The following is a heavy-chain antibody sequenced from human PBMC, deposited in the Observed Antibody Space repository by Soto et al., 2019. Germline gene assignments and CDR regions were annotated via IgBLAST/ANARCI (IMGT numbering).Heavy chain of an antibody. CDR2: ISSSSSYI. Sequence: GGSLRLSCAASGFTFSSYSMNWVRQAPGKGLEWVSSISSSSSYIYYADSVKGRFTISRDNAKNSLYLQMNSLRAEDTAVYYCARDVVDYDFWSGYNYNAFDIWGQGTMVTVSS. CDR1: GFTFSSYS. D-gene: IGHD3-3*01. CDR3: ARDVVDYDFWSGYNYNAFDI. V-gene: IGHV3-21*01. J-gene: IGHJ3*02.